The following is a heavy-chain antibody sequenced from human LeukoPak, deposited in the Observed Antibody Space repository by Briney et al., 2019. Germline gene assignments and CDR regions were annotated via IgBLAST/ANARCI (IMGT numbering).Heavy chain of an antibody. CDR3: ARVSYPWNYFDY. J-gene: IGHJ4*02. D-gene: IGHD2-2*01. CDR1: GYTFTSYG. Sequence: ASVKVSCKASGYTFTSYGISWVRQAPGQGLEWMGWISAYNGSTDYAQKLQGRVTMTTDTSTSTAYMELRSLRSDDTAVYYCARVSYPWNYFDYWGQGTLVTVSS. CDR2: ISAYNGST. V-gene: IGHV1-18*01.